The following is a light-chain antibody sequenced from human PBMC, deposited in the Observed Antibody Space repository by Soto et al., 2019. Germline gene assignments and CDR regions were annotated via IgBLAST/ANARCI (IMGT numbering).Light chain of an antibody. CDR2: DAS. V-gene: IGKV3-11*01. J-gene: IGKJ5*01. CDR3: QQRSNWPIT. CDR1: QSVSTY. Sequence: EIVLTQSPATLSLSPGERATFSCRASQSVSTYLAWYQQKPGQAPRLLIYDASKRATGIPARFSGSGSGTDSTLTISSLEPEDFAVYYCQQRSNWPITFGQGTRLEIK.